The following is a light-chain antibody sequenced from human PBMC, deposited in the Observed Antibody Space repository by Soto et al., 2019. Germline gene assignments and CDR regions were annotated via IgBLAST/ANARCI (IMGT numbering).Light chain of an antibody. Sequence: QSVLTQPPSASGSPGQSVTISCTGTSXDVGLYDYVSWYQRHPGKVPKLLIYEVTQRPSGVPDRFSGSKSGNTASLTVSGLQAEDEADYYCSSYGGNSNYVFGTGTKVTVL. V-gene: IGLV2-8*01. J-gene: IGLJ1*01. CDR3: SSYGGNSNYV. CDR2: EVT. CDR1: SXDVGLYDY.